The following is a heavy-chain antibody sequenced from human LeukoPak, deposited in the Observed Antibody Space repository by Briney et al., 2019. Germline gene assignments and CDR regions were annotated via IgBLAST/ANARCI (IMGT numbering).Heavy chain of an antibody. CDR1: GFTFSSYG. CDR3: ARLHTYESFDY. D-gene: IGHD5-12*01. J-gene: IGHJ4*02. V-gene: IGHV3-30*03. CDR2: ISYDGSNK. Sequence: GGSLRLSCAASGFTFSSYGMHWVRQAPGKGLEWVAVISYDGSNKYYADSVKGRFTISRDNSKNTLYLQMNSLRAEDTAVYYCARLHTYESFDYWGQGTLVTVSS.